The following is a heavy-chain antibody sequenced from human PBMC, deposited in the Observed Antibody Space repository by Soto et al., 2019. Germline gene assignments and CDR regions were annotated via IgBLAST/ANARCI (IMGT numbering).Heavy chain of an antibody. CDR3: ARDHPPEAYYYDSSGYAQLYFDY. Sequence: QVQLVQSGAEVKKPGASVKVSCKASGYTFTSYGISWVRQAPGQGLEWMGWISAYNGNTNYAQKIQGRVTMTTDTSTRTAYMELRSLRSDDTAVYYCARDHPPEAYYYDSSGYAQLYFDYWGQGTLVTVSS. D-gene: IGHD3-22*01. CDR2: ISAYNGNT. J-gene: IGHJ4*02. CDR1: GYTFTSYG. V-gene: IGHV1-18*01.